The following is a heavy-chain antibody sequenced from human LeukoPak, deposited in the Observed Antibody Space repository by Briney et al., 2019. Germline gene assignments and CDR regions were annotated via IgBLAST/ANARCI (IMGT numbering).Heavy chain of an antibody. D-gene: IGHD6-19*01. CDR3: ARVVPWLVLV. Sequence: PGRSLRLPCAASGFTFDDYAMHWVRQAPGKGLEWVSGISWNSGSIGYADSVKGRFTISRDNAKNSLYLQMNSLRAEDTAVYYCARVVPWLVLVWGQGTLVTVSS. V-gene: IGHV3-9*01. CDR2: ISWNSGSI. J-gene: IGHJ4*02. CDR1: GFTFDDYA.